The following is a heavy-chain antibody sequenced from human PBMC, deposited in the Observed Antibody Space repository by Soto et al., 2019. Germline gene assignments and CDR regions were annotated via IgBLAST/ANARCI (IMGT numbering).Heavy chain of an antibody. D-gene: IGHD3-10*01. CDR2: INHSGST. V-gene: IGHV4-34*01. Sequence: SETLSLTCAVYGGSFSGYYWSWIRQPPGKGLEWIGEINHSGSTSYNPSLKSRVTISVDTSKNQFSLKLSSVTAADTAVYYCARGYYYGSGSYGAPYYYYGMDVWGQGTTVTVSS. CDR3: ARGYYYGSGSYGAPYYYYGMDV. CDR1: GGSFSGYY. J-gene: IGHJ6*02.